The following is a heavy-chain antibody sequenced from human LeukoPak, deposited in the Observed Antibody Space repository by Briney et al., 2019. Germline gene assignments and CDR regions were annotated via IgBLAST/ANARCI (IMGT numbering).Heavy chain of an antibody. CDR3: ARRPRNSGNYGGPSGLDY. D-gene: IGHD1-26*01. CDR1: GDPISDYC. CDR2: IYGNGST. J-gene: IGHJ4*02. V-gene: IGHV4-4*07. Sequence: SETLSLTCTVSGDPISDYCWTWIRQPAGKGLEWIGRIYGNGSTNYNPSLKSRVTVSVDTSKNQFSLKLNSVTAADTAVYYCARRPRNSGNYGGPSGLDYWGQGTRVIVSS.